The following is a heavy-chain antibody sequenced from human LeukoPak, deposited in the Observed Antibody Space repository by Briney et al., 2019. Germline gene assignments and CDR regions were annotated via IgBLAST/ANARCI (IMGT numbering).Heavy chain of an antibody. CDR1: GFTFSSYW. J-gene: IGHJ4*02. Sequence: GGSLRLSCAASGFTFSSYWMHWVRQAPGKGLVWVSRISSDGSTTSYADSVKGRLIISRDNAKNTLYLHMNSLRVEDTAVYYCARDGGGGWYEYWGQGTLVTVSS. D-gene: IGHD6-19*01. CDR3: ARDGGGGWYEY. V-gene: IGHV3-74*01. CDR2: ISSDGSTT.